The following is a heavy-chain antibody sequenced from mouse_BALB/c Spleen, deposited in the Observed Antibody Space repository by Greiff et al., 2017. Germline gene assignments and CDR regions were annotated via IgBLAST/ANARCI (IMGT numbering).Heavy chain of an antibody. V-gene: IGHV3-6*02. CDR1: GYSITSGYY. Sequence: VQLKESGPGLVKPSQSLSLTCSVTGYSITSGYYWNWIRQFPGNKLEWMGYISYDGSNNYNPSLKNRISITRDTSKNQFFLKLNSVTTEDTATYYCARDYGNGWFAYWGQGTLVTVSA. J-gene: IGHJ3*01. CDR3: ARDYGNGWFAY. CDR2: ISYDGSN. D-gene: IGHD2-1*01.